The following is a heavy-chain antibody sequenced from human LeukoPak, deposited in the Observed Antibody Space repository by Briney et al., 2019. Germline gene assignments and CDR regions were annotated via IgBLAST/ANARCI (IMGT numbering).Heavy chain of an antibody. CDR2: ISSSGSTI. V-gene: IGHV3-48*03. D-gene: IGHD2-2*01. CDR3: AKHDSSTSRRRRTTIGAFDI. J-gene: IGHJ3*02. CDR1: GFTFSSCE. Sequence: PGGFLRLSCAASGFTFSSCEMNWVRQAPGKGLEWVSYISSSGSTIYYADSVKGRFTISRDNAKNSLYLQMNSLRAEDTAVYYCAKHDSSTSRRRRTTIGAFDIWGQGTMVTVSS.